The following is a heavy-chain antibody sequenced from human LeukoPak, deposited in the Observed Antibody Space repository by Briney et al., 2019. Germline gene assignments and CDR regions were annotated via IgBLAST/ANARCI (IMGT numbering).Heavy chain of an antibody. CDR2: IYYSGST. CDR1: GVSISNYY. Sequence: PSETLSLTCTVSGVSISNYYWNWLRQPPGKGLEWLGYIYYSGSTNYNPSLKSRVTISVDTSKNQFSLKLSYVTAADTAVYYCARELELWFGELLSVSDAFDIWGQGTMVTVSS. D-gene: IGHD3-10*01. CDR3: ARELELWFGELLSVSDAFDI. V-gene: IGHV4-59*12. J-gene: IGHJ3*02.